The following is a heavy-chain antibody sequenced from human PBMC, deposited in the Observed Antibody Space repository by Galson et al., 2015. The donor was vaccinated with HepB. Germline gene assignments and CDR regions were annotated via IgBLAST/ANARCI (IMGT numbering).Heavy chain of an antibody. CDR2: ISGYNDDT. Sequence: SAKVSCKASGYIFTSYGVSWVRQAPGQGLEWMGWISGYNDDTNYGQRLQGRLTMTTDTSASTAYMELRSLRSDDTAVYYCARNTSDNNGFDIWGQGTMVTISS. J-gene: IGHJ3*02. CDR1: GYIFTSYG. V-gene: IGHV1-18*01. CDR3: ARNTSDNNGFDI. D-gene: IGHD1-1*01.